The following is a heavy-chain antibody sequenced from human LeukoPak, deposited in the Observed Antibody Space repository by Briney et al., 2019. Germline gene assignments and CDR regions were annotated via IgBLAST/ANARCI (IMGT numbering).Heavy chain of an antibody. CDR3: ASGSYSGAFDI. Sequence: PGGSLRLSCAASGFTFSSYWMHWVRQAPGKGLVWVSRINSDGSSTSYADSVKGRFTISRDNAKNTLYLQMNSLRAEDTAVYYCASGSYSGAFDIWGQGTMVTVSS. CDR1: GFTFSSYW. CDR2: INSDGSST. V-gene: IGHV3-74*01. J-gene: IGHJ3*02. D-gene: IGHD1-26*01.